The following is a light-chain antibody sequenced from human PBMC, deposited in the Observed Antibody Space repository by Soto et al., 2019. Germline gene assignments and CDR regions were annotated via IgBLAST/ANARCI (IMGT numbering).Light chain of an antibody. CDR2: DAA. CDR1: QNINTY. V-gene: IGKV1-39*01. J-gene: IGKJ3*01. CDR3: QQTSSAPFT. Sequence: DIQMTQSPYSLSAAVGDRVTIACRASQNINTYLNWYQQKPGKAPKLLMFDAASLQSGVPSRFSGSGSRTDFTLTITRLQTEDLATYYCQQTSSAPFTFGPGTKVDIK.